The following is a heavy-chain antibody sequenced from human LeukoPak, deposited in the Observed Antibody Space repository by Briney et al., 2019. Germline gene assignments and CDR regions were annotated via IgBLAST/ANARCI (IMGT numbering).Heavy chain of an antibody. CDR2: ISSSGSTI. D-gene: IGHD3-22*01. CDR1: GFTFSDYY. J-gene: IGHJ4*02. Sequence: TGGSLRLSCAASGFTFSDYYMSWIRQAPGKGLEWVSYISSSGSTIYYADSVKGRFTISRDNAKNSLYLQMNSLRAEDTAVYYCARGVTMIVVVAFDYWGQGTLVTVSS. CDR3: ARGVTMIVVVAFDY. V-gene: IGHV3-11*01.